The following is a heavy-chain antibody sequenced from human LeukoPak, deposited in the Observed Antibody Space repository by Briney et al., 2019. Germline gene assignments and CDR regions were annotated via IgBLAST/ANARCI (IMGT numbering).Heavy chain of an antibody. J-gene: IGHJ4*02. D-gene: IGHD3-10*01. CDR2: INPNSGGT. V-gene: IGHV1-2*02. Sequence: ASVKVSCKASGHTFTGYYMHWVRQAPGQGLEWMGWINPNSGGTNYAQKFQGRVTMTRDTSISTAYMELSRLRSDDTAVYYCARVLYYYGSGSYFDYWGQGTLVTVSS. CDR1: GHTFTGYY. CDR3: ARVLYYYGSGSYFDY.